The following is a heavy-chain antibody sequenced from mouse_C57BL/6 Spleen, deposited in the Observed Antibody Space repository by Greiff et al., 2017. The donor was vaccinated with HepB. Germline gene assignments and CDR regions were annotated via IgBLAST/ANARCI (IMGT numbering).Heavy chain of an antibody. D-gene: IGHD1-1*01. J-gene: IGHJ3*01. CDR3: ARSLDYYGSSLFAY. CDR2: IYPRDGST. CDR1: GYTFTSYD. V-gene: IGHV1-85*01. Sequence: QVQLQQSGPELVKPGASVKLSCKASGYTFTSYDINWVKQRPGQGLEWIGWIYPRDGSTKYNEKFKGKATLTVDTSSSTAYMELHSLPSEDSAVYFCARSLDYYGSSLFAYWGQGTLVTVSA.